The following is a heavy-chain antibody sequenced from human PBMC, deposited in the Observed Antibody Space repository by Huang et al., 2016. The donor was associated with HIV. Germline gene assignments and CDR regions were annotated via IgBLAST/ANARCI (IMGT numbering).Heavy chain of an antibody. Sequence: QVRLQQWGEGVLKPSETLSLTCAVYGASFGGYFWSLVRQSPDKGLEWRGEFKPGGSPKYNPLFGSRGTIAVDTSKNQFYLKLRAVAAADAAIYYCARIPTPSYYDRWSLSPVEEDFFYYNLDVWGQGTPVIVSS. D-gene: IGHD3-16*01. CDR1: GASFGGYF. CDR2: FKPGGSP. J-gene: IGHJ6*02. V-gene: IGHV4-34*02. CDR3: ARIPTPSYYDRWSLSPVEEDFFYYNLDV.